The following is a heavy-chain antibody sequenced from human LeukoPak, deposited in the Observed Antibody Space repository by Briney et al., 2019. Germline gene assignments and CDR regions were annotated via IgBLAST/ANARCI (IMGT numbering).Heavy chain of an antibody. CDR2: IYYSGST. CDR1: GGSISSSSYY. CDR3: ARDPEHDYGDYQGNYFDY. J-gene: IGHJ4*02. V-gene: IGHV4-39*06. D-gene: IGHD4-17*01. Sequence: SETLSLTCTVSGGSISSSSYYWGWIRQPPGKGLEWIGSIYYSGSTYYNPSLKSRVTISVDTSKNQFPLKLSSVTAADTAVYYCARDPEHDYGDYQGNYFDYWGQGTLVTVSS.